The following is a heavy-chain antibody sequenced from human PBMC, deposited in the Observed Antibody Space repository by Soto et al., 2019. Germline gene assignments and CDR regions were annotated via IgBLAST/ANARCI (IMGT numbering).Heavy chain of an antibody. Sequence: ASVKVSCEASGYTCTSYYMHWVRQAPGQGLEWMGIINPSGGSTSYAQKFQGRVTMTRDPSTSTVYMELSSLRSEDTALYYCAKNQERELPRVIDFWGQGTLVTVSS. CDR1: GYTCTSYY. CDR3: AKNQERELPRVIDF. V-gene: IGHV1-46*01. J-gene: IGHJ4*02. CDR2: INPSGGST. D-gene: IGHD1-7*01.